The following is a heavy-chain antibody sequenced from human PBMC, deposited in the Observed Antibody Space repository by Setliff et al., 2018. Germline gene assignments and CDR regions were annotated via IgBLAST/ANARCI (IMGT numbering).Heavy chain of an antibody. J-gene: IGHJ4*02. Sequence: PGGSLRLSCTASGFTFGDYAMSWLRQAPGKGLEWVGFIRGKPYGSTTSYADSVKGRFTISRDNAKNSLYLQMNSLRAEETAVYYCARGKWQWLVFDCWGQGALVTVSS. V-gene: IGHV3-11*04. CDR3: ARGKWQWLVFDC. D-gene: IGHD6-19*01. CDR1: GFTFGDYA. CDR2: IRGKPYGSTT.